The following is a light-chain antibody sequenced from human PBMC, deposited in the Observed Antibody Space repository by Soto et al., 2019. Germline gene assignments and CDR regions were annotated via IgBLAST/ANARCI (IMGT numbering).Light chain of an antibody. CDR2: GTS. CDR3: QYYGSSVT. CDR1: QSISNDH. J-gene: IGKJ4*02. Sequence: IVVTQSPGTLSLSPGERATLSCRASQSISNDHLAWYQQKPGQAPRLVIYGTSNRATGGIADRFSGSWSGTDFTLSSSRLEREYFAVYYCQYYGSSVTFAGGTKVEIK. V-gene: IGKV3-20*01.